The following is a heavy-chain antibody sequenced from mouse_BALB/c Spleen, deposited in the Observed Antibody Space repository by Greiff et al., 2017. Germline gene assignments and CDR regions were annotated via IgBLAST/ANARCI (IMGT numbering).Heavy chain of an antibody. J-gene: IGHJ3*01. CDR3: AREEDYGYPFAY. D-gene: IGHD1-2*01. CDR2: ISYSGST. CDR1: GYSITSDYA. V-gene: IGHV3-2*02. Sequence: EVKLMESGPGLVKPSQSLSLTCTVTGYSITSDYAWNWIRQFPGNKLEWMGYISYSGSTSYNPSLKSRISITRDTSKNQFFLQLNSVTTEDTATYYCAREEDYGYPFAYWGQGTLVTVSA.